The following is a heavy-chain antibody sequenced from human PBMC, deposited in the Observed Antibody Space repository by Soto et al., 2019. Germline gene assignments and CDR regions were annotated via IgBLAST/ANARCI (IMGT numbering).Heavy chain of an antibody. CDR3: AKALSTMGRDCLDC. D-gene: IGHD3-10*01. J-gene: IGHJ4*01. CDR2: TSYDGGNP. CDR1: GSKFGSYG. Sequence: QGQLVESGGGVVKPGRSERLSCAVSGSKFGSYGMHWVRQAPGKGLEWVAVTSYDGGNPQYADSVKGRFTISRDNSKNTHYLQRDSLRTDDTAVYYCAKALSTMGRDCLDCWGHGTRV. V-gene: IGHV3-30*18.